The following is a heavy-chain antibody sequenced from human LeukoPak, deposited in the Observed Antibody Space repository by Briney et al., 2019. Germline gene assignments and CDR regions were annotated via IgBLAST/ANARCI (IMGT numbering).Heavy chain of an antibody. J-gene: IGHJ4*02. D-gene: IGHD1-26*01. V-gene: IGHV1-2*02. Sequence: ASVKVSCKASGYTFTGYYMHWVRQAPGQGLERMGWINPNSGGTNYAQKFQGRATMTRDTSISTAYMELSRLRSDDTAVYYRARDKGSYYGGDYWGQGTLVTVSS. CDR1: GYTFTGYY. CDR3: ARDKGSYYGGDY. CDR2: INPNSGGT.